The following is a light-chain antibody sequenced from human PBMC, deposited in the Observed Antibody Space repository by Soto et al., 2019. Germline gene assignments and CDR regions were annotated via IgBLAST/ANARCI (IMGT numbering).Light chain of an antibody. CDR1: QSVSSSS. J-gene: IGKJ1*01. CDR3: QQYGSSPRT. Sequence: EHVLTQSPGTLSLSPGERATLFCRAGQSVSSSSLAWYQQKPGQAPRLIMYGASSRATGIPDRFSGSGSGTDFTLTIRTLEPEDFEVYDGQQYGSSPRTFGQGTKVDI. CDR2: GAS. V-gene: IGKV3-20*01.